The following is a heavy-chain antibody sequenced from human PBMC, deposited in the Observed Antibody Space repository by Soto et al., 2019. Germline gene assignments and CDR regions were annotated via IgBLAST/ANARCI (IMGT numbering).Heavy chain of an antibody. D-gene: IGHD1-26*01. Sequence: QLQLQESGPGLVKPSETLSLTCTVSGGSISSSSYYWDWIRQPPGKGLEWIGSIYYSGGTYYNPSLKSRVTISADPSKNQFSLKLSSVTAADTAVYYGARQFPWEFDPWGQGTLVTVSS. CDR1: GGSISSSSYY. V-gene: IGHV4-39*01. J-gene: IGHJ5*02. CDR3: ARQFPWEFDP. CDR2: IYYSGGT.